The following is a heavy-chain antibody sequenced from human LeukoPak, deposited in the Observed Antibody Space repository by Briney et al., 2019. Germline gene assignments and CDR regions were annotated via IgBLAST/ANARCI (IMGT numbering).Heavy chain of an antibody. D-gene: IGHD1-26*01. CDR1: GYSISSGYY. Sequence: SETLSLTCAVSGYSISSGYYWGWIRQPPGKGLEWIGSIYYSGSTYYNPSLKSRVTISVDTSKNQFSLKLSSVTAADTAVYYCARHGGDEWQLTPRWFDPWGQGTLVTVSS. CDR2: IYYSGST. V-gene: IGHV4-38-2*01. CDR3: ARHGGDEWQLTPRWFDP. J-gene: IGHJ5*02.